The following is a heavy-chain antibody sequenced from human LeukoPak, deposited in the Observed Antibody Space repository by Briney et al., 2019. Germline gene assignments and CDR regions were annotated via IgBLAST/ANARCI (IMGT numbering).Heavy chain of an antibody. J-gene: IGHJ4*02. CDR1: GFTLSRYG. CDR2: INSEGSST. Sequence: GGSLRLSCAASGFTLSRYGMNWVRQAPGKGLVWVSRINSEGSSTTYADSVKGRFTVSRDNAKNTLILQMNSLRAEDTAVYYCARDYYSRFDYWGQGTLVTVSS. CDR3: ARDYYSRFDY. V-gene: IGHV3-74*01. D-gene: IGHD3-22*01.